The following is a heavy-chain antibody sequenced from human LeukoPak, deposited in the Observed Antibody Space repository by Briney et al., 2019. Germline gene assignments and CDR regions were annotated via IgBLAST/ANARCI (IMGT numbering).Heavy chain of an antibody. J-gene: IGHJ5*02. D-gene: IGHD6-13*01. Sequence: SETLSLTCTVSGGSISSGSYYWSWIRQPAGKGLEWIGRIYTSGSTNYNPSLKSRVTISVDTSKNQFSLKLSSVTAADTAVYYCARGSRGLIAAAGWFDPWGQGTLVTVSS. CDR2: IYTSGST. CDR3: ARGSRGLIAAAGWFDP. V-gene: IGHV4-61*02. CDR1: GGSISSGSYY.